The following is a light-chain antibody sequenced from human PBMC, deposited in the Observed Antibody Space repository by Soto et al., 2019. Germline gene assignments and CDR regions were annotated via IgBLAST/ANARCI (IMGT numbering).Light chain of an antibody. V-gene: IGKV3-20*01. J-gene: IGKJ1*01. CDR3: QQYGSSPRT. CDR2: GAT. CDR1: QSVRSSY. Sequence: EIVLTQSPGTLSLSPGERATLSCRASQSVRSSYSAWYQQKPGHAPRLLIYGATSRATGIADRFSGGGSGTAFALTTSRMEHEDFAVYYCQQYGSSPRTFGQGTKVDIK.